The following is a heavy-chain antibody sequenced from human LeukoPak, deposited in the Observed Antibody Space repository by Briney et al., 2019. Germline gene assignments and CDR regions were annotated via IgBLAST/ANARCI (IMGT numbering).Heavy chain of an antibody. V-gene: IGHV3-9*01. CDR2: ISWNSGSI. CDR1: GFTFDDYA. D-gene: IGHD3-3*01. CDR3: AKDRTYYDFWSGYFDY. Sequence: PGRSLRLSCAASGFTFDDYAMHWVRQAPGKGLEWVSGISWNSGSIGYADSVKGRFTISRDNAKNSLYLQMNSLRAEDTAVYYCAKDRTYYDFWSGYFDYWGQGTLVTVSS. J-gene: IGHJ4*02.